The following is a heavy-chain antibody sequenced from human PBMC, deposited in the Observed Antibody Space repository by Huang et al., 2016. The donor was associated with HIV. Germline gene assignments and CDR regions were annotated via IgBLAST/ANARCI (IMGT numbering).Heavy chain of an antibody. CDR2: ISSSSSYI. J-gene: IGHJ4*02. V-gene: IGHV3-21*01. Sequence: EVQLVESGGGPVKPGGSLRLSCAASGFTFSSSSMNWVRQAPGKGLELVSSISSSSSYIYYADSVKGRFTVSRDNAKKSLYLQMNSLRADDTAVYYCAKDWSGTYFHYLHYWGQGALVTVSS. CDR1: GFTFSSSS. CDR3: AKDWSGTYFHYLHY. D-gene: IGHD1-26*01.